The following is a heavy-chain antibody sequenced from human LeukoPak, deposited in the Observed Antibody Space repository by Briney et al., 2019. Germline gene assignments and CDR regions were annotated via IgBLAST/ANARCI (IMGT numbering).Heavy chain of an antibody. CDR2: ISANDGTT. J-gene: IGHJ4*02. CDR1: GFRFNSYA. CDR3: AKARSPYCGGDCYPLDY. Sequence: GGSLSLSCAASGFRFNSYAMSWVRQAPGKGLEWVSTISANDGTTYYADSVKGRLTISRDNSKKTLYLQMNSLRVDDTAVYSCAKARSPYCGGDCYPLDYWGQGTLVTVSS. D-gene: IGHD2-21*01. V-gene: IGHV3-23*01.